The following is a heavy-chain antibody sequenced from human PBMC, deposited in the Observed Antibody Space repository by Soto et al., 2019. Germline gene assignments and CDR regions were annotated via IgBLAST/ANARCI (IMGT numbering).Heavy chain of an antibody. CDR2: SSGSGDST. V-gene: IGHV3-23*01. J-gene: IGHJ6*02. CDR3: ANELLQDCSHDYYYVMHV. CDR1: GFTLSDYA. Sequence: EVQVLESGGGFVQPGGSLRLSCAASGFTLSDYAMTWFRQGPGKGLEWVSASSGSGDSTYYTDSVKGRFTISRDNSKNTLYLEMNGLRAEDTAVYYCANELLQDCSHDYYYVMHVWGQRTTVTVS. D-gene: IGHD2-15*01.